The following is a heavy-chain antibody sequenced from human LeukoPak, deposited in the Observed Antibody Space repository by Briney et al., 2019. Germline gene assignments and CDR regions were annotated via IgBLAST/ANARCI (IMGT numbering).Heavy chain of an antibody. Sequence: GGSLRLSCAASGFTFSSYAMSWVRQAPGKGLEWVAVISYDGSNKYYADSVKGRFTISRDNSKNTLYLQMNSLRAEDTAVYYCARERGYSYGLFDYWGQGTLVTVSS. V-gene: IGHV3-30-3*01. CDR2: ISYDGSNK. D-gene: IGHD5-18*01. CDR3: ARERGYSYGLFDY. CDR1: GFTFSSYA. J-gene: IGHJ4*02.